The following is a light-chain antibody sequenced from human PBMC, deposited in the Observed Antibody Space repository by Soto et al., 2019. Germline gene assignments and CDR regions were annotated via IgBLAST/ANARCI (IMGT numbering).Light chain of an antibody. Sequence: DLPMTQSPSSVSASLGDRVTSTCRASQGIGVYLAWFQQKPGNVPKILIYAAATLQSGVPSRFSGSGSGTDFTLTISSLQPEDGATYYCQKYNSAPLTFGGGTKVEIK. CDR1: QGIGVY. V-gene: IGKV1-27*01. CDR2: AAA. J-gene: IGKJ4*01. CDR3: QKYNSAPLT.